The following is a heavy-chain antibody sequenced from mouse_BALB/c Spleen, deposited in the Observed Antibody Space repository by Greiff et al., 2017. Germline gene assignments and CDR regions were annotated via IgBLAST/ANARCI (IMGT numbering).Heavy chain of an antibody. V-gene: IGHV5-15*02. Sequence: EVKLVESGGGLVQPGGSRKLSCAASGFTFSDYGMAWVRQAPGKGPEWVAFISNLAYSIYYADTVTGRFTISRENAKNTLYLEMSSLRSEDTAMYYCARILTGTGAMDYWGQGTSVTVSS. CDR2: ISNLAYSI. D-gene: IGHD4-1*01. CDR1: GFTFSDYG. J-gene: IGHJ4*01. CDR3: ARILTGTGAMDY.